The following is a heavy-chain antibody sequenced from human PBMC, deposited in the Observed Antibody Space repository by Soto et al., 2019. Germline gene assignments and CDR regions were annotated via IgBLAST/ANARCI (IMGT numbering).Heavy chain of an antibody. V-gene: IGHV3-30*02. CDR2: VWYDGSKK. CDR3: AKDIGGSTDY. D-gene: IGHD3-10*01. Sequence: GGPLRLSCAASGFTFSSYGMHWVRQAPGKGLEWVAVVWYDGSKKYYADSVKGRFTISRDNSKNTLYLQKNSLRAEDTAVYYCAKDIGGSTDYWGQGTLVTVSS. CDR1: GFTFSSYG. J-gene: IGHJ4*02.